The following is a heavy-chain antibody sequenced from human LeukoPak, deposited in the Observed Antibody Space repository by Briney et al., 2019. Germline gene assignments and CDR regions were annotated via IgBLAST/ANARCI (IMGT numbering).Heavy chain of an antibody. CDR3: AKGEYYYDSSGYPYPYYFDY. CDR1: GFTFSIYA. CDR2: ISGSGGST. V-gene: IGHV3-23*01. Sequence: GGSLRLSCAASGFTFSIYAMSWVRQAPGKGLEWVSAISGSGGSTYYADSVKGRFTISRDNSKNTLYLQMNSLRAEDTAVYYCAKGEYYYDSSGYPYPYYFDYWGQGTLVTVSS. J-gene: IGHJ4*02. D-gene: IGHD3-22*01.